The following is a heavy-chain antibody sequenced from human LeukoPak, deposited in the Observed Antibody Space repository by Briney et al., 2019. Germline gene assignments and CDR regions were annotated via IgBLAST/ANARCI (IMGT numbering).Heavy chain of an antibody. CDR2: IRYDGSNK. CDR1: GFTFSSYG. D-gene: IGHD4-17*01. Sequence: GGSLRLSCAASGFTFSSYGMHWVRQAPDKGLEWVAFIRYDGSNKYYADSVKGRFTISRDNSKNTLYLQMNSLRAEDTAVYYCAPRTTLGIDYWGQGTLVTVSS. J-gene: IGHJ4*02. CDR3: APRTTLGIDY. V-gene: IGHV3-30*02.